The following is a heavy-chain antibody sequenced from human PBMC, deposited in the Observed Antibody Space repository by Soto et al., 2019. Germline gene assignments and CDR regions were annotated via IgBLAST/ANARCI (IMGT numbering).Heavy chain of an antibody. Sequence: GGSLRLSCAASGFTFSSYGMHWVRQAPGKGLEWVAVISYDGSNKYYADSVKGRFTISRDNSKNTLYLQMNSLRAEDTAVYYCAKSKAPVVTRFLRAYGMDVCGQGTTLTVSS. V-gene: IGHV3-30*18. CDR2: ISYDGSNK. CDR3: AKSKAPVVTRFLRAYGMDV. CDR1: GFTFSSYG. D-gene: IGHD2-21*02. J-gene: IGHJ6*02.